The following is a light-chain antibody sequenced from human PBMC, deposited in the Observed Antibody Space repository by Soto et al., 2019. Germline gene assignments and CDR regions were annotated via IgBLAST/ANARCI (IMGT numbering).Light chain of an antibody. Sequence: EIVLTQSPGTLSLSPGERATLSCRASQTVSTSLAWYQQKPGRAPRLLIYGASTRASGVPARFSGSGSGTEFTLTISSLQSEDSTVYYCHQYNNWWTFGQGTKVDIK. CDR1: QTVSTS. V-gene: IGKV3-15*01. J-gene: IGKJ1*01. CDR2: GAS. CDR3: HQYNNWWT.